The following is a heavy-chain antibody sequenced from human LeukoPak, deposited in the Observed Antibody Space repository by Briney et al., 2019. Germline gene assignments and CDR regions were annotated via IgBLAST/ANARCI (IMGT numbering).Heavy chain of an antibody. Sequence: GGSPRLSCADSRLSFSRHAMSWVRQAPGKGLEWVSGMSGSGDRTYYADSVNGRFTVSRDDSKNTLCLQMNSLRAEDTAVYYCAKETAGTQRYFDYWGQGTLVTVSS. CDR2: MSGSGDRT. CDR3: AKETAGTQRYFDY. CDR1: RLSFSRHA. D-gene: IGHD6-13*01. J-gene: IGHJ4*02. V-gene: IGHV3-23*01.